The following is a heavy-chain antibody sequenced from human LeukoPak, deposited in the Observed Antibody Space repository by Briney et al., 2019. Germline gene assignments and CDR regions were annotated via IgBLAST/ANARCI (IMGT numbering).Heavy chain of an antibody. V-gene: IGHV3-74*01. CDR2: INSDGSNT. J-gene: IGHJ6*03. Sequence: PGGSLRLSCAASGFTFSSYWMHWVRQAPGKGLVWVSRINSDGSNTSYADSVKGRFTISRDNAKNTLYLQMNSLRAEDTAVYYCARGGGSGSYYVGDYMDVWGKGTTVTVSS. CDR3: ARGGGSGSYYVGDYMDV. D-gene: IGHD3-10*01. CDR1: GFTFSSYW.